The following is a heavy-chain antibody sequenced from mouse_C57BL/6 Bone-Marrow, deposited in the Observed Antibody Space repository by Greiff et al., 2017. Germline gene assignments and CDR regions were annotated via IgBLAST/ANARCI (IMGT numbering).Heavy chain of an antibody. CDR1: GYAFSSYW. CDR2: IYPGDGDT. J-gene: IGHJ2*01. V-gene: IGHV1-80*01. CDR3: ARPCYGRSYFDY. D-gene: IGHD1-1*01. Sequence: VQLQQSGAELVKPGASVKISCKASGYAFSSYWMNWVKQRPGQGLEWIGQIYPGDGDTNYNGKFKGKSTLTADKSSSTAYMQLSSLTSEDSAVYFCARPCYGRSYFDYWGQGTTLTVSS.